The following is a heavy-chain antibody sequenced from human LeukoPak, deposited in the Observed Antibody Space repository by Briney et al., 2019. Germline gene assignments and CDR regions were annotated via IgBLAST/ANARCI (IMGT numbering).Heavy chain of an antibody. D-gene: IGHD3-22*01. V-gene: IGHV1-69*13. J-gene: IGHJ4*02. CDR2: IIPIFGTA. Sequence: ASVKVSCKASGGTFSSYAISWVRQAPGQGLEWMGGIIPIFGTANYAQKFQGRVTITADESTSTAYMELSSLRSEDTAVYYCARGSLIVVGDFDYWGQGTLVTVSS. CDR3: ARGSLIVVGDFDY. CDR1: GGTFSSYA.